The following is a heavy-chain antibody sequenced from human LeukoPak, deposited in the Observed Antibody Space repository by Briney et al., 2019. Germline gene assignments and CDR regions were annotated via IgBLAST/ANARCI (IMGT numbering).Heavy chain of an antibody. Sequence: GGSLRLSCAASGFSFSDFAIHWVRQAPGKGLEWVAVISYDGTNRYFTDSVKGRFTISRDNPKNTLHLEMNSLRAEDTAIYYCTKGMATIRRHIDSWGQGTLVTVSS. D-gene: IGHD5-24*01. CDR2: ISYDGTNR. CDR3: TKGMATIRRHIDS. CDR1: GFSFSDFA. J-gene: IGHJ4*02. V-gene: IGHV3-30-3*01.